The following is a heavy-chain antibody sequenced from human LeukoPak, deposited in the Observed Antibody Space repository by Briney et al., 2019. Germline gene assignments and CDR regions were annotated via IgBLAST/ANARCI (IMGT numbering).Heavy chain of an antibody. CDR1: GFIFSHYP. CDR2: IKQDGSEK. Sequence: HPGGSLRLSCAASGFIFSHYPMHWVRQAPGKGLEWVANIKQDGSEKYYVDSVKGRFTISRDNAKNSLYLQMNSLRAEDTAVYYCARLLPSGSYPYYFDYWGQGTLVTVSS. CDR3: ARLLPSGSYPYYFDY. V-gene: IGHV3-7*01. J-gene: IGHJ4*02. D-gene: IGHD1-26*01.